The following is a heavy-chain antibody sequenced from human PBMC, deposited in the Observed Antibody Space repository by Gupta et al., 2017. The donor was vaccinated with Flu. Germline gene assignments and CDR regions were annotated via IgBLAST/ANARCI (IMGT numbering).Heavy chain of an antibody. CDR2: ISYDGSNK. CDR3: AKQAQDTAMVAISY. Sequence: QVQLVESGGGVVQPGRSLRLSCAASGFTFSSYGMHWVRQAPGKGLEWVAVISYDGSNKYYADSVKGRFTISRDNSKNTLYLQMNSLRAEDTAVYYCAKQAQDTAMVAISYWGQGTLVTVSS. J-gene: IGHJ4*02. D-gene: IGHD5-18*01. V-gene: IGHV3-30*18. CDR1: GFTFSSYG.